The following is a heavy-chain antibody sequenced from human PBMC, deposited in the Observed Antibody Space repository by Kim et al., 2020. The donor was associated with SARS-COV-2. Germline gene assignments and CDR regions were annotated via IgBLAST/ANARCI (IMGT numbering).Heavy chain of an antibody. CDR1: GFTVSSNY. J-gene: IGHJ6*02. CDR2: IYSGGST. D-gene: IGHD6-19*01. CDR3: ARVSPSRYSSGWHATYYGMDV. Sequence: GGSLRLSCAASGFTVSSNYMSWVRQAPGKGLEWVSVIYSGGSTYYADSVKGRFTISRDNSKNTLYLQMNSLRAEDTAVYYCARVSPSRYSSGWHATYYGMDVWGQGTTVTVSS. V-gene: IGHV3-53*01.